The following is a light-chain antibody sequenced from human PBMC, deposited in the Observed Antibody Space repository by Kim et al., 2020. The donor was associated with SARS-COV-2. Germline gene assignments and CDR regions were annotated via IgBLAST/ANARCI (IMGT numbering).Light chain of an antibody. V-gene: IGLV1-44*01. Sequence: GQRVSISCSGDGSSIGSNDVTWYQQLPGTAPKLLIYLSNERPSGVPDRFSGSRSDTSASLSISGLQSVDEADYYCGAWDTRLNGVLFGGGTQLTVL. CDR3: GAWDTRLNGVL. J-gene: IGLJ2*01. CDR2: LSN. CDR1: GSSIGSND.